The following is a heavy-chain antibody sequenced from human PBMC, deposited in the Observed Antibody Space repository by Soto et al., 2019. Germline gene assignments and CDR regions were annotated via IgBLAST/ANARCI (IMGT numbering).Heavy chain of an antibody. Sequence: ASVKVSCKVSGYSLSDLSVHWVRQAPGKGLEWMGGLDAEDGETIYAQKLQGRGTMTEDTSTDTAYMELSSLTSEDTAMYYCATLPRTIERTPAAIWSFDSWGQGTLVTVSS. CDR3: ATLPRTIERTPAAIWSFDS. CDR2: LDAEDGET. J-gene: IGHJ4*02. D-gene: IGHD2-2*01. CDR1: GYSLSDLS. V-gene: IGHV1-24*01.